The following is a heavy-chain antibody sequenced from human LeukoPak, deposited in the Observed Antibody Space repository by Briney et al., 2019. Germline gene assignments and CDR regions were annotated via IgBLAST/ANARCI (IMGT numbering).Heavy chain of an antibody. Sequence: ASVKVSCKASGYTFTGYYMHWVRQAPGQGLEWMEIINPSGGSTSYAQKFQGRVTMTRDTSTSTVYMELSSLRSEDTAVYYCARDTLGYCSGGSCYFDDAFDIWGQGTMVTVSS. CDR2: INPSGGST. CDR1: GYTFTGYY. D-gene: IGHD2-15*01. J-gene: IGHJ3*02. V-gene: IGHV1-46*01. CDR3: ARDTLGYCSGGSCYFDDAFDI.